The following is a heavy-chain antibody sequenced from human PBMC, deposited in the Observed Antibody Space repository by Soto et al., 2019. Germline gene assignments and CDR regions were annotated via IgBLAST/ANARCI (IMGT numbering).Heavy chain of an antibody. V-gene: IGHV3-30*18. Sequence: GGSLRLSCAASGFTFSSYGMHWVRQAPGKGLEWVAVISYDGSNKYYADSVKGRFTISGDNSKNTLYLQMNSLRAEDTAVYYCAKDLGYCSSTSCYYYYYGMDVWGQGTTVTVSS. D-gene: IGHD2-2*01. CDR3: AKDLGYCSSTSCYYYYYGMDV. J-gene: IGHJ6*02. CDR2: ISYDGSNK. CDR1: GFTFSSYG.